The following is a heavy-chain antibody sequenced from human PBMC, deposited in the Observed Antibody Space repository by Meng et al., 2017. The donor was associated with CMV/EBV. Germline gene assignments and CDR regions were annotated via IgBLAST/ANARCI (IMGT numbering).Heavy chain of an antibody. CDR2: IYWDDDK. V-gene: IGHV2-5*02. D-gene: IGHD4-17*01. CDR1: GFSLCNSGVG. J-gene: IGHJ4*02. CDR3: ARGGLRGFDS. Sequence: TFQGFGPTLLNLTPPRTLTGPFFGFSLCNSGVGVGWIRQPPGKALEWLALIYWDDDKRHSQSLNSRLTITKDPSKLQVVLTMTNMDPVDTATYYCARGGLRGFDSWGQGTLVTVSS.